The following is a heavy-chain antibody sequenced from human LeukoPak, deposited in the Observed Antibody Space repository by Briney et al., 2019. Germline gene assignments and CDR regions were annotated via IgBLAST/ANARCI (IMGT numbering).Heavy chain of an antibody. Sequence: SETLSLTCAVYGGSFSGYYWSWIRQPPGKGLEWIGYIYYSGSANYNPSLKSRVTVSVDTSKNQFSLRLSSVTAADTAVYYCARVSGYDWESFHDYWGQGILVTVSS. V-gene: IGHV4-59*01. CDR3: ARVSGYDWESFHDY. D-gene: IGHD5-12*01. CDR2: IYYSGSA. J-gene: IGHJ4*02. CDR1: GGSFSGYY.